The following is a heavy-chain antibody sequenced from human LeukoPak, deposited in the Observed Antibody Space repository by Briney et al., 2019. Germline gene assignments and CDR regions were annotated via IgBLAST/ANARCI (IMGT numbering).Heavy chain of an antibody. Sequence: GGSLRLSCAASGFTFSSYGMHWVRQAPGKGLEWVAFIRYDGSNKYYADSVKGRFTISRDNSKNTLYLQMNSLRAEDTAVYYCARGQPDVAPFDLWGRGTLVTVSS. CDR1: GFTFSSYG. D-gene: IGHD2-2*01. J-gene: IGHJ2*01. V-gene: IGHV3-30*02. CDR3: ARGQPDVAPFDL. CDR2: IRYDGSNK.